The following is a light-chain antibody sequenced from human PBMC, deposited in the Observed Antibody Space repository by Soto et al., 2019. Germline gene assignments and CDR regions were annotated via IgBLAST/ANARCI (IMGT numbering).Light chain of an antibody. J-gene: IGLJ2*01. CDR3: SSYTSISGV. V-gene: IGLV2-14*01. Sequence: QSVLTQPASVSGSPGQSITISCTGTSSDVGGYNFVSWYQQHPGKAPKLMIYEVTNRPSGVSDRFSGSKSGNTAFLTISGLQAEDEADYYCSSYTSISGVFGGGTKLTVL. CDR1: SSDVGGYNF. CDR2: EVT.